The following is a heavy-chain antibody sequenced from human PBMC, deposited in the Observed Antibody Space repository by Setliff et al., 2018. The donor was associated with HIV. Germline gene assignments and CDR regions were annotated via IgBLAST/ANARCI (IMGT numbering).Heavy chain of an antibody. D-gene: IGHD3-10*01. CDR1: GFTFSHVW. J-gene: IGHJ4*02. CDR3: ANSLYGSGSPFDY. Sequence: GGSLRLSCAASGFTFSHVWMSWVRQAPGKGLEWVSAISGSGGSTYYADSVKGRFTISRDNSKNTRYLQMNSLRDEDTAVYYCANSLYGSGSPFDYWGQGTLVTVSS. V-gene: IGHV3-23*01. CDR2: ISGSGGST.